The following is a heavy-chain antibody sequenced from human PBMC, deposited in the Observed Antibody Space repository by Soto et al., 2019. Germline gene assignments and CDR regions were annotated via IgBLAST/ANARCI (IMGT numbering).Heavy chain of an antibody. J-gene: IGHJ5*02. D-gene: IGHD3-9*01. Sequence: SETLSLTCSVSGGSISSSNYYWGWIRQSPGKGLEWIASVDHGGHSYYNPSLRSRVTVSVDTSKNQFSLKVTSVTAADTAIYYCSRHLVSGTMSKGKWFDPWGQGTLVTVSS. CDR3: SRHLVSGTMSKGKWFDP. CDR2: VDHGGHS. V-gene: IGHV4-39*01. CDR1: GGSISSSNYY.